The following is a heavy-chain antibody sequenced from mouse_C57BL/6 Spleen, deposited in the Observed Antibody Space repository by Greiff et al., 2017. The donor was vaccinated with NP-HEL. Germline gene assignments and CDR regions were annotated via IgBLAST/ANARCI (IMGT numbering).Heavy chain of an antibody. V-gene: IGHV1-18*01. CDR2: INPNNGGT. D-gene: IGHD5-1*01. CDR1: GYTFTDYN. J-gene: IGHJ4*01. CDR3: ARESRSNYAMDY. Sequence: EVQLQQSGPELVKPGASVKIPCKASGYTFTDYNMDWVKQSHGKSLEWIGDINPNNGGTIYNQKFKGKATLTVDKSSSTAYMELRSLTSEDTAVYYCARESRSNYAMDYWGQGTSVTVSS.